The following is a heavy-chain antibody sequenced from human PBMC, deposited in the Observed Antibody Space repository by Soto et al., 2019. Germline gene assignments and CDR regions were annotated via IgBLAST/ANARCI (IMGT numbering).Heavy chain of an antibody. CDR2: ISGNGEII. Sequence: GGSLRLSCAASGFTFSDYYIHWIRRAPGKGLEWISYISGNGEIIQYAASARGRFTISRDTSASTAYMELSSLRSEDTAVYYYARDPPASGPDFDSWGQGTLVTVSS. D-gene: IGHD6-13*01. J-gene: IGHJ4*02. CDR3: ARDPPASGPDFDS. V-gene: IGHV3-11*04. CDR1: GFTFSDYY.